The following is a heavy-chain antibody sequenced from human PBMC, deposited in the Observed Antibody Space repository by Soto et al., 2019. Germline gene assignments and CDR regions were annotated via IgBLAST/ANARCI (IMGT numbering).Heavy chain of an antibody. Sequence: ASVKVSCKASGDTFTSYGISWVRQAPGQGLEWMGWINSYNGNTNYAQKLQGRVTMTTDTSTSTAYMELRSLRSDDTAVYYCAREPVAGIWFDPWGQGTLVTVSS. CDR3: AREPVAGIWFDP. CDR1: GDTFTSYG. J-gene: IGHJ5*02. V-gene: IGHV1-18*01. D-gene: IGHD6-19*01. CDR2: INSYNGNT.